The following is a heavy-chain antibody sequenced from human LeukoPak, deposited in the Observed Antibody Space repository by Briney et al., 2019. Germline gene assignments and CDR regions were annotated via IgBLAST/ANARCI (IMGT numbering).Heavy chain of an antibody. V-gene: IGHV3-23*01. CDR3: AKVGLAYCGGDCYSSYFDY. CDR2: LSASGGST. J-gene: IGHJ4*02. D-gene: IGHD2-21*02. CDR1: GFTFSSYA. Sequence: GGSLRLSCAASGFTFSSYAMTWVRQAPGKGLEWVSSLSASGGSTYYADSVKGRFTISRDNSKNTLYLQMNSLRAEDTAVYYCAKVGLAYCGGDCYSSYFDYWGQGTLVTVSS.